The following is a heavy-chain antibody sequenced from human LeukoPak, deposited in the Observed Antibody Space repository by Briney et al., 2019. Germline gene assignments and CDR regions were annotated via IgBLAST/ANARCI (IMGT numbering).Heavy chain of an antibody. Sequence: ASVKVSCKASGYTFTSYAMNWVRQAPGQGLEWMGWINPNSGGTNYAQKFQGRVTMTRDTSISTAYMELSRLRSDDTAVYYCARVLVTIFGVVIPFDYWGQGTLVTVSS. V-gene: IGHV1-2*02. J-gene: IGHJ4*02. CDR2: INPNSGGT. D-gene: IGHD3-3*01. CDR3: ARVLVTIFGVVIPFDY. CDR1: GYTFTSYA.